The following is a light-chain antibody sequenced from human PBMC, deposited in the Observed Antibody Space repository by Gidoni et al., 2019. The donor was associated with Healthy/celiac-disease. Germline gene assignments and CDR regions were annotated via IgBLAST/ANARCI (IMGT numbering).Light chain of an antibody. CDR2: AAS. J-gene: IGKJ4*01. Sequence: DIQMAHSPSSVSASVGDRVTITCRASQSVGNWLAWYQHKQGKAPKVLISAASSLQSGVPSRFSGSGSGTDFTLTISSLQPEDFATYYCQQTNSFPLTFXGXTKVEI. CDR3: QQTNSFPLT. V-gene: IGKV1-12*01. CDR1: QSVGNW.